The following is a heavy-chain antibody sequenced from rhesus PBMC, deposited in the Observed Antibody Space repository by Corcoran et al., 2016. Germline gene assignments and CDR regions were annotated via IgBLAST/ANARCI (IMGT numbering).Heavy chain of an antibody. CDR3: ARGHYYSTTVVFDY. CDR1: GASISSYW. J-gene: IGHJ4*01. CDR2: IKWNSART. Sequence: QVQLQESGPGLVKPSETLSLTCAVSGASISSYWWNWIRQSPGKGLAWFGEIKWNSARTNHNPPLKSRVTITKDGSKHQFSLKRSSVTAADTAVYYCARGHYYSTTVVFDYWGQGVLVTVSS. D-gene: IGHD3-16*01. V-gene: IGHV4-80*01.